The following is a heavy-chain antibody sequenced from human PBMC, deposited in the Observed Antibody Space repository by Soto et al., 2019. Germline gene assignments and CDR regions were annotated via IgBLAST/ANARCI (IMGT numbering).Heavy chain of an antibody. CDR3: ERDPSLRGDPSFFAY. J-gene: IGHJ4*02. CDR2: IYYSGST. D-gene: IGHD3-16*01. Sequence: SETLSLTCAVSGGSISSSNWWSWVRQPPGKGLEWIGYIYYSGSTNYNPPLKSRVTISVDTSKNQFSLKLSSVTAADTAVYYYERDPSLRGDPSFFAYWGQGTLVPVPS. CDR1: GGSISSSNW. V-gene: IGHV4-4*02.